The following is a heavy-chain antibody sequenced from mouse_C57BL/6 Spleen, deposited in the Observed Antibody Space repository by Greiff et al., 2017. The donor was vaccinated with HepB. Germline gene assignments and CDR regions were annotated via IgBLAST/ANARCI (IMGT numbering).Heavy chain of an antibody. D-gene: IGHD3-3*01. Sequence: EVQLVESGGGLVQPGGSLSLSCAASGFTFTDYYMSWVRQPPGKALEWLGFIRNKANGYTTEYSASVKGRFTISRDNSQSILYLQMNALRAEDSATYYCARYIRALYAMDYWGQGTSVTVSS. CDR3: ARYIRALYAMDY. CDR2: IRNKANGYTT. V-gene: IGHV7-3*01. J-gene: IGHJ4*01. CDR1: GFTFTDYY.